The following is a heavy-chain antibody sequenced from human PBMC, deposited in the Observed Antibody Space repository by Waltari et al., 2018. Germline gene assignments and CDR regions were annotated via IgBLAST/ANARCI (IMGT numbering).Heavy chain of an antibody. CDR3: ARSGYDSTEGWLDP. J-gene: IGHJ5*02. CDR2: IYPTGRT. D-gene: IGHD3-22*01. V-gene: IGHV4-61*02. CDR1: GASVSGGSYF. Sequence: QVQLQESGPGLVKPSQTLSLTCTVSGASVSGGSYFWNWIRQPAGKGLEWIAGIYPTGRTDYHPSLQSRVTISADTSKNELSLKMSSVTAADTAVYYCARSGYDSTEGWLDPWGPGTLVTVSS.